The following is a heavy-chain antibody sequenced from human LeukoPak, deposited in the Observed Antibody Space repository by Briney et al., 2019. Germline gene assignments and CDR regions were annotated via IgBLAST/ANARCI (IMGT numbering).Heavy chain of an antibody. D-gene: IGHD1-7*01. CDR2: IELDGRRT. CDR1: GFIIRTYW. V-gene: IGHV3-74*03. Sequence: GGSLRLSCAASGFIIRTYWMQWVRQAPGKGLEWVSRIELDGRRTKSADSLQGRFTTSRDNAKNTVYLHMNSLRADDTAVYYCVRDGEGTVPFDYWGQGTLVTVSS. J-gene: IGHJ4*02. CDR3: VRDGEGTVPFDY.